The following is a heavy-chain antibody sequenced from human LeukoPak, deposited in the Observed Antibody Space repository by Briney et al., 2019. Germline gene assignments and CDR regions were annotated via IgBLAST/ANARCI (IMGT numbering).Heavy chain of an antibody. Sequence: GGSLRHSCAGSAFSFGSFGMIWVRQAPGKGLEWVSAISDTGDSTFYADSVKGRFTISRDNSKNTLYLQMNSLRAEDTAVYYCAKGRIQTYMAPEYWGQGTLVTVSS. V-gene: IGHV3-23*01. CDR1: AFSFGSFG. J-gene: IGHJ4*02. CDR2: ISDTGDST. CDR3: AKGRIQTYMAPEY. D-gene: IGHD5-18*01.